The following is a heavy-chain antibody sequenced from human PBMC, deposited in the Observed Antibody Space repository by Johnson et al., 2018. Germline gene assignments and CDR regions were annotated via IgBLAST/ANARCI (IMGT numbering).Heavy chain of an antibody. Sequence: EVQLVESGGGVVQPGRSLRLSCAASGFTFSSYWMTWVRQAPGKGLEWVANIKQAGSQKNYVDSVKGRFTISRYNAKNSLYLQMHSLRAEDTAVYYRARETSVVVAATGYYYYYMDVGGKGTTVTVSS. D-gene: IGHD2-15*01. CDR2: IKQAGSQK. CDR1: GFTFSSYW. V-gene: IGHV3-7*01. J-gene: IGHJ6*03. CDR3: ARETSVVVAATGYYYYYMDV.